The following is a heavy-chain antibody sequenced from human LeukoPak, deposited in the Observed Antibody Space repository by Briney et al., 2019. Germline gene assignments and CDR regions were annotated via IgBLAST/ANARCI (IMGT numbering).Heavy chain of an antibody. CDR3: ATQRGSYLWGTDFDY. CDR2: INPNSGDT. Sequence: ASVKVSCKASVYTFTGYYMHWVRQATGQGLEWMGWINPNSGDTKYAQKFQGRVTMTRDTSISTAYMELSRLRSDDTAVYYCATQRGSYLWGTDFDYWGQGTLVTVSS. CDR1: VYTFTGYY. D-gene: IGHD3-16*01. J-gene: IGHJ4*02. V-gene: IGHV1-2*02.